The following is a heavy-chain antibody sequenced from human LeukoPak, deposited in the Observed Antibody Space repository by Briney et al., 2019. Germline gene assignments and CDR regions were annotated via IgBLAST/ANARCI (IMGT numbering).Heavy chain of an antibody. V-gene: IGHV5-51*01. CDR1: GHSFTNYW. CDR3: XXXXXXXXXXXXXXXQPVNFDY. Sequence: CXVSGHSFTNYWIGWVRQMPGKGLEWMGIIYPGDSETRYSPSFQGQVTISADKSISTAYLQWSSVKASDTAMYYWXXXXXXXXXXXXXXXQPVNFDYWGQGTLVTVSS. J-gene: IGHJ4*02. CDR2: IYPGDSET. D-gene: IGHD1-1*01.